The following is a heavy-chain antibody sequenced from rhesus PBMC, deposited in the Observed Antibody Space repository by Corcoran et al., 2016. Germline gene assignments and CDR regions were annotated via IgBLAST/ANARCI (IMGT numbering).Heavy chain of an antibody. CDR2: IYGSGGGT. CDR1: GGSISDDYY. J-gene: IGHJ2*01. V-gene: IGHV4-106*01. Sequence: QVQLQESGPGLVKPSETLSLTCAVSGGSISDDYYWSWIRQPPGKGLEWIGYIYGSGGGTNYNPSLKNRFTIVIDTSKNQFSLKLCSVTAADTAVYYCARVAGVIINWYFDLWGPGTPITISS. D-gene: IGHD3-34*01. CDR3: ARVAGVIINWYFDL.